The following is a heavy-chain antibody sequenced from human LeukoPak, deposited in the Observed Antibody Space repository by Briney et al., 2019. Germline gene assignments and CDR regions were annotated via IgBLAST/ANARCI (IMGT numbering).Heavy chain of an antibody. V-gene: IGHV1-24*01. Sequence: ASVKVSCKVSGYTLTELSMHWVRQAPGKGLEWMGGFDPEDGETIYAQKIQGRVTMTEDTSTDTAYMELSSLRSEDTAVYYCATLTTVTTPFDYWGQGTLVTVSS. CDR2: FDPEDGET. D-gene: IGHD4-17*01. CDR3: ATLTTVTTPFDY. CDR1: GYTLTELS. J-gene: IGHJ4*02.